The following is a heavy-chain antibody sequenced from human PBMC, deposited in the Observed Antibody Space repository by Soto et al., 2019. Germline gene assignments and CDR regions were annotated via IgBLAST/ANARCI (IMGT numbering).Heavy chain of an antibody. CDR3: AAGEASSRNLAPYYLDF. D-gene: IGHD6-13*01. Sequence: SETLSLTCTVSGGSMRNYFWTWIRQPPGKRLEWIGYIHYSGTTSFFPSYNPSLRSRVTISEDTSKNQFSLKLLSVTTADTAVYFCAAGEASSRNLAPYYLDFWGQGTLVTVSS. J-gene: IGHJ4*02. CDR2: IHYSGTT. V-gene: IGHV4-59*01. CDR1: GGSMRNYF.